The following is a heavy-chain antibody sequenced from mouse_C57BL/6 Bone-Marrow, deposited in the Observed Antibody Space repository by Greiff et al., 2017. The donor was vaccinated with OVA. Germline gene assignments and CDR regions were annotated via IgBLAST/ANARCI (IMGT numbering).Heavy chain of an antibody. D-gene: IGHD2-1*01. J-gene: IGHJ1*03. CDR2: IHPNSGST. Sequence: VQLQQPGAELVKPGASVKLSCKASGYTFTSYWMHWVKQRPGQGLEWIGMIHPNSGSTNYNEKFKSKATLTVDKSSSTAYMQLSSLTSEDSAVYYCARDGYYGNSYWYFDVWGTGTTVTVSS. CDR3: ARDGYYGNSYWYFDV. CDR1: GYTFTSYW. V-gene: IGHV1-64*01.